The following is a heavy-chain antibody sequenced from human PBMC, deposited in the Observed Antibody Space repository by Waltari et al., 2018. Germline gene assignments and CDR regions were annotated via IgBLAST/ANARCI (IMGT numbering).Heavy chain of an antibody. V-gene: IGHV1-69*02. J-gene: IGHJ6*02. CDR1: GGTFSSYT. Sequence: QVQLVQSGAEVKKPGSSVKVSCKASGGTFSSYTISWVRQATGQGLEWMGRIIPILGIANYAQKFQGRVTITADKSTSTAYMELSSLRSEDTAVYYCARVIAVAGPNYGMDVWGQGTTVTVSS. CDR3: ARVIAVAGPNYGMDV. CDR2: IIPILGIA. D-gene: IGHD6-19*01.